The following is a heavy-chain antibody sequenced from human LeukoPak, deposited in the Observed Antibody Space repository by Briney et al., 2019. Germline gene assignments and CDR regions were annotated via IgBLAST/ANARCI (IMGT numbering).Heavy chain of an antibody. D-gene: IGHD3-22*01. V-gene: IGHV3-33*08. CDR3: ARVTYYYDSSGYSALDNWFDP. J-gene: IGHJ5*02. CDR2: ISYDGSNT. Sequence: PGGSLRLSCAASGFTFSAYDMHWVRQAPGKGLEWVAVISYDGSNTYYADSVKGRFTISRDNSKNSLYLQMNSLRAEDTAVYYCARVTYYYDSSGYSALDNWFDPWGQGTLVTVSS. CDR1: GFTFSAYD.